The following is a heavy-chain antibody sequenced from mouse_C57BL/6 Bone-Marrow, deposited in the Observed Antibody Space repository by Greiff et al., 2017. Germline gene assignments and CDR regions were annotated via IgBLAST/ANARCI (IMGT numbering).Heavy chain of an antibody. CDR3: ARRGITPFAY. Sequence: DVMLVESGGDFVKPGGSLKLSCAASGFTFSSYGVSWVRQTPDKRLGWVATISSGGSYTYYPASVKGRFTISRDNAKNTLYLQMSSLKSEDTAMYYCARRGITPFAYWGQVTLVTVSA. CDR1: GFTFSSYG. CDR2: ISSGGSYT. V-gene: IGHV5-6*02. D-gene: IGHD2-4*01. J-gene: IGHJ3*01.